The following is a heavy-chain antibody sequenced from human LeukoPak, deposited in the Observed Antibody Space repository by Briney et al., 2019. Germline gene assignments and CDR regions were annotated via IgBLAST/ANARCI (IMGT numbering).Heavy chain of an antibody. CDR2: ISSSSSYI. V-gene: IGHV3-21*04. D-gene: IGHD6-13*01. Sequence: GGSLRLSCAASGFTFSSYSMDWVRQAPGKGLEWVSSISSSSSYIYYADSVKGRFTISRDNAKNSLYLQMNSLRAEDTAVYYCARDSGWWRFDFWGQGTLVTVSS. CDR3: ARDSGWWRFDF. CDR1: GFTFSSYS. J-gene: IGHJ4*02.